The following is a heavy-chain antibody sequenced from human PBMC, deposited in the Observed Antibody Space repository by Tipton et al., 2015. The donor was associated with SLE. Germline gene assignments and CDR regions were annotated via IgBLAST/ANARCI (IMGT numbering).Heavy chain of an antibody. V-gene: IGHV4-59*08. J-gene: IGHJ4*02. CDR2: IYYTGST. D-gene: IGHD3-10*01. Sequence: GLVKPSETLSLTCTVSGGSISSYYWSWIRQTPGKGLEWIGYIYYTGSTKFNPSLKSRVSISLDTSKNQFSLKLSSVTAADTAVYYCARLLGPQEGVQGVINEVDYWGQGTLVTVSS. CDR1: GGSISSYY. CDR3: ARLLGPQEGVQGVINEVDY.